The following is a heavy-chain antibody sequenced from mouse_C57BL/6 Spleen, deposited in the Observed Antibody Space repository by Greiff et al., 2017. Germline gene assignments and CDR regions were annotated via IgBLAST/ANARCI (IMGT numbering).Heavy chain of an antibody. V-gene: IGHV5-16*01. CDR3: ARDGGLRRYFDV. Sequence: EVHLVESEGGLVQPGSSMKLSCTASGFTFSDYYMAWVRQVPEKGLEWVANINYDGSSTYYLDSLKSRFIISRDNAKNILYLQMSSLKSEDTATYYCARDGGLRRYFDVWGTGTTVTVSS. CDR2: INYDGSST. D-gene: IGHD2-4*01. J-gene: IGHJ1*03. CDR1: GFTFSDYY.